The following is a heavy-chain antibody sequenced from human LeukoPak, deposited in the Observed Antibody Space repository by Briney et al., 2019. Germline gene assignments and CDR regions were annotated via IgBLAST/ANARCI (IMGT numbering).Heavy chain of an antibody. Sequence: PGGSLRLSCAASGFTFSSYSMNSVRQAPGKGLEWVSYITSSSTNIYYADSVKGRFTISRDNAKNSLYLQMNSLRAEDTAVYYCAYSYGPYYYDYWGQGTLVTVSS. J-gene: IGHJ4*02. CDR2: ITSSSTNI. CDR1: GFTFSSYS. V-gene: IGHV3-48*01. D-gene: IGHD5-18*01. CDR3: AYSYGPYYYDY.